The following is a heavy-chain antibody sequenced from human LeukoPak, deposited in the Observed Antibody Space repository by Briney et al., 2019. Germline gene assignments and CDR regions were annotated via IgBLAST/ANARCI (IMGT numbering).Heavy chain of an antibody. CDR3: AKGLSGSYYYYYYMDV. CDR1: GFTFTTYA. V-gene: IGHV3-23*01. CDR2: ISDSGGTT. J-gene: IGHJ6*03. Sequence: GGSLRLSCAASGFTFTTYAMSWVRQAPGKGLEWVSAISDSGGTTYYADSVKGRFTISRDNSKNTLYLQMNSLRAEDTAIYYCAKGLSGSYYYYYYMDVWGKGTTVTVSS. D-gene: IGHD1-26*01.